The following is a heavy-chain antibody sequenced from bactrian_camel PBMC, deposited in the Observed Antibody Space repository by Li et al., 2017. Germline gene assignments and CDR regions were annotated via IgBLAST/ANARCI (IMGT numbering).Heavy chain of an antibody. CDR1: GLTASNNC. J-gene: IGHJ4*01. CDR3: AADSVVLPGAELHPDYNY. CDR2: IYTGAGIT. D-gene: IGHD8*01. V-gene: IGHV3S40*01. Sequence: DVQLVESGGGTVQAGGSLKLSCIVSGLTASNNCMGWFRQAPGKEREGVAAIYTGAGITYYSDSVKGRFTISQDTGKNTVYLQMNNTIPEDTAMYYCAADSVVLPGAELHPDYNYWGQGTQVTVS.